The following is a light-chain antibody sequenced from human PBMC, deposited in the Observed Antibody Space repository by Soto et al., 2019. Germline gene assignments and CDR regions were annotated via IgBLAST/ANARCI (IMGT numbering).Light chain of an antibody. CDR3: KKRRSWPPT. CDR1: QSVSSY. J-gene: IGKJ2*01. V-gene: IGKV3-11*01. Sequence: EIVLTQSPATLSLSPGERATLSCRASQSVSSYLAWYQQKPGQAPRLLIYDASNRATGIPARFSGSGSGTDFPLTISRLEPEDFAVYSCKKRRSWPPTFGEGPQLEIK. CDR2: DAS.